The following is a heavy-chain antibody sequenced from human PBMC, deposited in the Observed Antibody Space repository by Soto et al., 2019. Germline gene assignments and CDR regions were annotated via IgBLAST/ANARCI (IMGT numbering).Heavy chain of an antibody. D-gene: IGHD4-17*01. Sequence: EVQLVESGGGLVQPGGSLRLSCVVSGFSLRSYWMSWVRQAPGKGLEWVANIKEDGSEKYYVDSVKGRFTISRDNAKNSMYLKMNSLRDEDTAVYYCARPPGAETSYWGQGTLVTVSS. CDR3: ARPPGAETSY. J-gene: IGHJ4*02. V-gene: IGHV3-7*01. CDR2: IKEDGSEK. CDR1: GFSLRSYW.